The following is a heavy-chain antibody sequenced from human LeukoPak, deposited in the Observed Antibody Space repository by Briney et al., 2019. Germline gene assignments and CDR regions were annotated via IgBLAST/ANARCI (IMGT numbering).Heavy chain of an antibody. Sequence: AETLTLTCTVSGGSVSDYYWSWIRQSPGKGLEWIVYIYYTGTSYNPSLKRRVTISADTSKNQFSLNLSSETAAATAVYNCDSRKLGNDYWGQGTQVTVSS. V-gene: IGHV4-59*02. CDR2: IYYTGT. J-gene: IGHJ4*02. CDR3: DSRKLGNDY. D-gene: IGHD7-27*01. CDR1: GGSVSDYY.